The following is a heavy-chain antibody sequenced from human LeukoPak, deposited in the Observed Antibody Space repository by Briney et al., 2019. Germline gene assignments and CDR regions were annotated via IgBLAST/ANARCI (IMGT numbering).Heavy chain of an antibody. V-gene: IGHV3-21*01. CDR1: GFTFTSYS. J-gene: IGHJ4*02. CDR2: ISSSSSYI. Sequence: GGSLRLSCAASGFTFTSYSMNWVRQAPRKGLEWVSSISSSSSYIYYADSVKGRFTISRDNAKNSLYLQMNGLRAEDTAVYYCARGYSSGWPPDYWGQGTLVTVSS. D-gene: IGHD6-19*01. CDR3: ARGYSSGWPPDY.